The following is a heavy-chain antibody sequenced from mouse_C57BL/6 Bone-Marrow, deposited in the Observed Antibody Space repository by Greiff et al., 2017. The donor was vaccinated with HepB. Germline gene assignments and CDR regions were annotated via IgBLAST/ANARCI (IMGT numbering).Heavy chain of an antibody. CDR2: INPSNGGT. CDR1: GYTFTSYW. D-gene: IGHD2-5*01. J-gene: IGHJ2*01. V-gene: IGHV1-53*01. Sequence: QVQLQQSGTELVKPGASVKLSCKASGYTFTSYWMHWVKQRPGQGLEWIGNINPSNGGTNYNEKFKSKATLTVDKSSSTAYMQLSSLTSEDSAVYYCAREGFNYSNYVDDYWGQGTTLTVSS. CDR3: AREGFNYSNYVDDY.